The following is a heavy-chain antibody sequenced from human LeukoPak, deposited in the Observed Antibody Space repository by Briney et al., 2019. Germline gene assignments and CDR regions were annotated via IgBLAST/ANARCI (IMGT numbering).Heavy chain of an antibody. D-gene: IGHD6-13*01. CDR2: ISAYNGNT. J-gene: IGHJ4*02. CDR3: ARGIAAAATHSFDY. Sequence: ASVKVSCKASGYTFTSYDINWVRQATGQGLEWMGWISAYNGNTNYAQKLQGRVTMTTDTSTSTAYMELRSLRSDDTAVYYCARGIAAAATHSFDYWGQGTLVTVSS. CDR1: GYTFTSYD. V-gene: IGHV1-18*01.